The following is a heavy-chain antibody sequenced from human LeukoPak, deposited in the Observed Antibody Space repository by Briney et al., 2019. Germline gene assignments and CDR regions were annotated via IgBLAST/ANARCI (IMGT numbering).Heavy chain of an antibody. CDR2: FNPDSGGT. V-gene: IGHV1-2*02. D-gene: IGHD3-10*01. Sequence: GASVKVSCKASGYTFTGYYMHWVRQAPGQGLEWMGWFNPDSGGTNYAQKFQGRVTMTRDTSISTAYMELSRLRSDDTAVYYCARASITMVRGAGYYYYYMDVWGKGTTVTVSS. CDR3: ARASITMVRGAGYYYYYMDV. J-gene: IGHJ6*03. CDR1: GYTFTGYY.